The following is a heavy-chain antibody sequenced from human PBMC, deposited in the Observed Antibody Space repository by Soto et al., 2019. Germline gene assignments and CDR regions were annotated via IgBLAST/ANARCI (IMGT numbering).Heavy chain of an antibody. CDR2: ISDDGASI. V-gene: IGHV3-48*03. CDR1: GFSFSSFA. CDR3: ARENPVQAWLHHFDH. J-gene: IGHJ4*02. Sequence: GGSLRLSCEASGFSFSSFAMSWVRQAPGRGLEWVSYISDDGASIYYADSRKGRFTISRDNAKNSLSLQMNNLRAEDTAVYYCARENPVQAWLHHFDHWGLGTLVTVSS. D-gene: IGHD5-18*01.